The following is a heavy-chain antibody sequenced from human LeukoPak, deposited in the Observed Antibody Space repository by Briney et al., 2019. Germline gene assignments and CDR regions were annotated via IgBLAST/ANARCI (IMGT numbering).Heavy chain of an antibody. J-gene: IGHJ3*02. CDR2: ISAYNGNT. CDR1: GYTFTSYG. CDR3: ARMAFDI. Sequence: GASVKVSCKASGYTFTSYGISWVRHATGQGLEWMGWISAYNGNTNYAQKLQGRITMTTDTSTSTAYKELRSLRSDDTVVYSCARMAFDIWGQGTMVTVSS. V-gene: IGHV1-18*01.